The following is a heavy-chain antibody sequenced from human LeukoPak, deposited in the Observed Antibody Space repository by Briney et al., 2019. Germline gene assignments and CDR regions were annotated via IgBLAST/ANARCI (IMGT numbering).Heavy chain of an antibody. Sequence: GGSLRLSCAASGFSFRSNAMNWVRQAPGKGLEWVAGIGGSGRSTYYADSVKGRFTISRDTSKNTLFLQMNSLRAEDTAVYYCARIYSGSHYSWGQGTLVTISS. V-gene: IGHV3-23*01. CDR1: GFSFRSNA. CDR3: ARIYSGSHYS. J-gene: IGHJ4*02. CDR2: IGGSGRST. D-gene: IGHD1-26*01.